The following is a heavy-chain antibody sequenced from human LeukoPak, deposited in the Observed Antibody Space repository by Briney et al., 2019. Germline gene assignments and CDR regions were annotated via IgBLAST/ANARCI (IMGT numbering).Heavy chain of an antibody. CDR2: ISYDGSIN. V-gene: IGHV3-30*14. CDR3: ARGIGSTVFFDH. D-gene: IGHD4-17*01. J-gene: IGHJ4*02. Sequence: PGGSLRLSCAASGFTFNSYAVHWVRQAPGKGLEWVAVISYDGSINFYAASVKGRFTISRDKSKNTLYLQMNSLRAEDTAVYYCARGIGSTVFFDHWGQGTLVTVSS. CDR1: GFTFNSYA.